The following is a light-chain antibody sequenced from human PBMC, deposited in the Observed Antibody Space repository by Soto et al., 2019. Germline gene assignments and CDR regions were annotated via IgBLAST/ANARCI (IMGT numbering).Light chain of an antibody. Sequence: EIVLSQSPGTLSLSPGERATLSCRASQSVSSSSLAWYQQKRGQAPRLLIHDASSRATGIPDRFSGSGSGTDFTLTISSLEPEDFAVYYCQQRSNWPPEFPFGQGTRLEIK. CDR3: QQRSNWPPEFP. V-gene: IGKV3D-20*02. CDR2: DAS. CDR1: QSVSSSS. J-gene: IGKJ5*01.